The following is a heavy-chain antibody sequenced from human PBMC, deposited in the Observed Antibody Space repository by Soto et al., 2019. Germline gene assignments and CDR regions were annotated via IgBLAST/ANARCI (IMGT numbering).Heavy chain of an antibody. D-gene: IGHD2-2*01. Sequence: EVQLVESGGGLVKPGRSLRLSCTASGFTFGDYAMSWFRQAPGKGLEWVGFIRSKAYGGTTEYAASVKGRFTISRDDSKSIAYLQMNSLKTEDTAVYYCTRDNEESTDYYSYYGMDVWGQGTTVTVSS. CDR1: GFTFGDYA. CDR3: TRDNEESTDYYSYYGMDV. J-gene: IGHJ6*02. CDR2: IRSKAYGGTT. V-gene: IGHV3-49*05.